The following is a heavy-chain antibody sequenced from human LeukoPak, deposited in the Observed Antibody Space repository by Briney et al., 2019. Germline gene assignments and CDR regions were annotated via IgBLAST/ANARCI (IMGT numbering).Heavy chain of an antibody. CDR1: GYTFTSYG. Sequence: ASVKVSCKASGYTFTSYGISWVRQAPGQGLEWMGWINPNSGGTNYAQKFQGRVTMTRDTSISTAYMELSRLRSDDTAVYYCARLPEDYDYVWGSHHGDYWGQGTLVTVSS. J-gene: IGHJ4*02. V-gene: IGHV1-2*02. D-gene: IGHD3-16*01. CDR2: INPNSGGT. CDR3: ARLPEDYDYVWGSHHGDY.